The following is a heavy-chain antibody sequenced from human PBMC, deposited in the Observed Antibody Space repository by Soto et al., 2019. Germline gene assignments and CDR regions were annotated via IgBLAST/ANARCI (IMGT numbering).Heavy chain of an antibody. CDR3: AKTPGRLWLRYYFDY. D-gene: IGHD5-18*01. J-gene: IGHJ4*02. CDR1: GFTFSSYA. CDR2: ISGSGGST. V-gene: IGHV3-23*01. Sequence: EVQLLESGGGLVQPGGSLRLSCAASGFTFSSYAMSWVRQAPGKGLEWVSAISGSGGSTYYADSVKGRFTISRDNSNNTLYLHMNSLRAEDTAVYYCAKTPGRLWLRYYFDYWGQGTLVTVSS.